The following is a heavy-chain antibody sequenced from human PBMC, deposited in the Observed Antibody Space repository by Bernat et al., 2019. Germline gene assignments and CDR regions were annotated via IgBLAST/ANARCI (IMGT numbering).Heavy chain of an antibody. Sequence: EVQLVETGGGLIQPGGSLTLSCAASGFTVSSNYMSWVRQAPGKGLEWVSVIYSGGSTYYADSVKGRFTISRDNSENTLYLQMNSRRAKDTDVCCGASALERLDYWGQGTLVTVSS. V-gene: IGHV3-53*02. J-gene: IGHJ4*02. CDR2: IYSGGST. CDR3: ASALERLDY. D-gene: IGHD1-1*01. CDR1: GFTVSSNY.